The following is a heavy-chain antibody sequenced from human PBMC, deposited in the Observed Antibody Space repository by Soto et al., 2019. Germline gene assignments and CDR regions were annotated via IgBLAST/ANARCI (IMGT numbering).Heavy chain of an antibody. D-gene: IGHD3-22*01. V-gene: IGHV3-30-3*01. CDR2: ISYDGSNK. CDR3: ARGSGDRSGYYLYYYYEYGTDV. Sequence: GVSLRLSCAASGFTFSSYAMHWVRQAPGKGLEWVAVISYDGSNKYYADSVKGRFTISRDNSKNTLYLQMKSLRAEDTAVYYCARGSGDRSGYYLYYYYEYGTDVWAQGGTVNV. CDR1: GFTFSSYA. J-gene: IGHJ6*02.